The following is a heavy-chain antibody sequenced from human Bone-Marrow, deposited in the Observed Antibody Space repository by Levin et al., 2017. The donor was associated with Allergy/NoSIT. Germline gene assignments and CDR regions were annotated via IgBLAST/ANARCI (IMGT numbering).Heavy chain of an antibody. CDR1: GFTFSSYA. V-gene: IGHV3-30*04. Sequence: QTGGSLRLSCAASGFTFSSYAMHWVRQAPGKGLEWVAVISYDGSNKYYADSVKGRFTISRDNSKNTLYLQMNSLRAEDTAVYYCARAEEPGGSYALDYFDYWGQGTLVTVSS. CDR2: ISYDGSNK. J-gene: IGHJ4*02. CDR3: ARAEEPGGSYALDYFDY. D-gene: IGHD1-26*01.